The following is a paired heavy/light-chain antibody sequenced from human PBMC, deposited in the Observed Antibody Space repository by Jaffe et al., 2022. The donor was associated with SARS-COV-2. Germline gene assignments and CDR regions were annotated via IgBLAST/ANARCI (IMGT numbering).Heavy chain of an antibody. CDR3: ARHLHGDGSHYYYGMDV. CDR2: IYYSGST. Sequence: QVQLQESGPGLVKPSETLSLTCTVSGGSTSSYYWSWIRQPPGKGLEWIGYIYYSGSTNYNPSLKSRVTISVDTSKNQFSLKLSSVTAADTAVYYCARHLHGDGSHYYYGMDVWGQGTTVTVSS. J-gene: IGHJ6*02. D-gene: IGHD4-17*01. CDR1: GGSTSSYY. V-gene: IGHV4-59*08.
Light chain of an antibody. J-gene: IGLJ3*02. CDR3: AAWDDSRGV. CDR2: RNN. Sequence: QSVLTQPPSASGTPGQRVTISCSGSSSNIGSNYVYWYQQLPGTAPKLLIYRNNQRPSGVPDRFSGSKSGTSASLAISGLRSEDEADYYCAAWDDSRGVFGGGTKLTVL. CDR1: SSNIGSNY. V-gene: IGLV1-47*01.